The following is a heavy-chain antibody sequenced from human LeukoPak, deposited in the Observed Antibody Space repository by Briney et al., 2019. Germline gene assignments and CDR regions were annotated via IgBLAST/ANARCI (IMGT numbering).Heavy chain of an antibody. CDR3: ATETNGRHYDY. V-gene: IGHV3-21*06. CDR1: GLTFSTSG. Sequence: GGSLRLSCTASGLTFSTSGFNWVRQAPGKGLEWVASIGPTGSDRYHADSIKGRFTISRDNANNFLYLQMNSLRAGDTAVYYCATETNGRHYDYWGQGTLLTVSS. J-gene: IGHJ4*02. CDR2: IGPTGSDR. D-gene: IGHD1-14*01.